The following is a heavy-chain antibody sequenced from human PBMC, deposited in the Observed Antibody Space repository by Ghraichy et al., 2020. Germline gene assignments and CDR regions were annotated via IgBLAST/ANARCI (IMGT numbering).Heavy chain of an antibody. D-gene: IGHD6-19*01. V-gene: IGHV4-39*01. Sequence: SETLSLTCTVSGGSISSSSYYWGWIRQPPGKGLEWIGSIYYSGSTYYNPSLKSRVTISVDTSKNQFSLKLSSVTAADTAVYYCARLTKAVAGAWGQGTLVTVSS. CDR3: ARLTKAVAGA. CDR2: IYYSGST. J-gene: IGHJ5*02. CDR1: GGSISSSSYY.